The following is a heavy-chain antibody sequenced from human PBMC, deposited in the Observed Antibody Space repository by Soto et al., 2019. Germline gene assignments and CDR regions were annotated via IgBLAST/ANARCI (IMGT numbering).Heavy chain of an antibody. CDR2: INPIFGTA. CDR3: GRARCSGGSCYPLYYYYGMDV. Sequence: SVKVSCKASGYTFTSYAIHWVRQAPGQRLEWMGGINPIFGTANYAQKFQGRVTITADESTSTAYMELSSLRSEDTAVYYCGRARCSGGSCYPLYYYYGMDVWGQGTTVTVSS. D-gene: IGHD2-15*01. CDR1: GYTFTSYA. J-gene: IGHJ6*02. V-gene: IGHV1-69*13.